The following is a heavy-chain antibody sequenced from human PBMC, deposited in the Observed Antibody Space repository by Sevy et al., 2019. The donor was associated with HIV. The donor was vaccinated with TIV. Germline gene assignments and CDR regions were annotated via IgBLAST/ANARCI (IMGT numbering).Heavy chain of an antibody. J-gene: IGHJ5*02. CDR1: GGSISSYY. CDR3: ARAHHYDFWSGYFWFDP. D-gene: IGHD3-3*01. V-gene: IGHV4-4*07. Sequence: SETLSLTCTVSGGSISSYYWSWIRQPAGKGLEGIGRIYTSGSTNYNPSLKSRVTMSVDTSKNQFSLKLSSVTAADTAVYYCARAHHYDFWSGYFWFDPGGKGTLVTVSS. CDR2: IYTSGST.